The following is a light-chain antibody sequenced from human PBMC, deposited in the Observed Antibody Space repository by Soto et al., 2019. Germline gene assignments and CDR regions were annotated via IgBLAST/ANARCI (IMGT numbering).Light chain of an antibody. CDR3: QQYGSSR. CDR1: QNIRGS. J-gene: IGKJ1*01. V-gene: IGKV3-20*01. CDR2: DAS. Sequence: EIVLTQSPATVSLSPGERASLSCRASQNIRGSLAWYQQKPGQAPRLLIYDASSRATGIPDRFSGSGSGTDFTLTISRLEPEDFAVYYCQQYGSSRFGQGTKVDIK.